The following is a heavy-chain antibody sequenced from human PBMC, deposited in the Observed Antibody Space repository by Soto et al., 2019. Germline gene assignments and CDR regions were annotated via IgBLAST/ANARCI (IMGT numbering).Heavy chain of an antibody. Sequence: GGSLRLSCAASGFTFRIYSMHWVRQSPGKGLECVAVMWYDGTNKYYGESVKGRFTISRDNSENTLYLQMNSLRVEDTAVYYWANHRRRYCSSTDCLGMDVWGHWTTVTVSS. CDR2: MWYDGTNK. V-gene: IGHV3-33*06. CDR3: ANHRRRYCSSTDCLGMDV. D-gene: IGHD2-2*01. CDR1: GFTFRIYS. J-gene: IGHJ6*02.